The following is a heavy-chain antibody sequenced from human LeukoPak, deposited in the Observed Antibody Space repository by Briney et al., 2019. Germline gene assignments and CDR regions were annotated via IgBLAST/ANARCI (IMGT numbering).Heavy chain of an antibody. CDR1: GFTLNSHA. D-gene: IGHD6-19*01. V-gene: IGHV3-48*03. CDR2: ISVGGSDE. Sequence: PGGSLRLSCVGSGFTLNSHAMSWVRQAPGKGLEWIAYISVGGSDEDYADSVKGRFTISRDNAKNSLFLQMNSLRVEDTAVYYCARDVGFNNGWPAWGQGTLVTVSS. J-gene: IGHJ5*02. CDR3: ARDVGFNNGWPA.